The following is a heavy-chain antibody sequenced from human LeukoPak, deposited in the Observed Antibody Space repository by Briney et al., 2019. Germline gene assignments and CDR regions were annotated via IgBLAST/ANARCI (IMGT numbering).Heavy chain of an antibody. CDR2: MNPNSGNT. Sequence: ASVKVSCKASGYTFTSYDINWVRQATGQRLEWMGWMNPNSGNTGYAQKFQGRVTITRNTSISTAYMELSSLRSEDTAVYYCARGRSNAGRPLDYWGQGTLVTVSS. J-gene: IGHJ4*02. CDR3: ARGRSNAGRPLDY. CDR1: GYTFTSYD. V-gene: IGHV1-8*03.